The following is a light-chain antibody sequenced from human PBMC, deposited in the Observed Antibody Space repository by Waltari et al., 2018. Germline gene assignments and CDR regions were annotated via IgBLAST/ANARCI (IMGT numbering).Light chain of an antibody. J-gene: IGKJ4*01. Sequence: DIQMTQPPSSLSASVGVRVTITCQASQAITNYLNWYQQKPGQAPNLLISDASNLEVGVPSRFSVSGSGTHFTFTINSLQPEDIASYYCQQFDTLPLTFGGGTKVEIK. CDR1: QAITNY. V-gene: IGKV1-33*01. CDR3: QQFDTLPLT. CDR2: DAS.